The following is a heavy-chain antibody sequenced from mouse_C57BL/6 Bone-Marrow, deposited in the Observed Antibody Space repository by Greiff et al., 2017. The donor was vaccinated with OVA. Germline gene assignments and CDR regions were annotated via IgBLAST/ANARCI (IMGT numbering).Heavy chain of an antibody. CDR1: GFNIKDDY. D-gene: IGHD2-5*01. Sequence: VQLQQSGAELVRPGASVKLSCTASGFNIKDDYMHWVKQRPEQGLEWIGWIDPENGDTEYASKFQGKATITADTSSNTAYLQLSSLTSEDTAVYYCTTSNCDDYWGQGTTLTVSS. V-gene: IGHV14-4*01. J-gene: IGHJ2*01. CDR2: IDPENGDT. CDR3: TTSNCDDY.